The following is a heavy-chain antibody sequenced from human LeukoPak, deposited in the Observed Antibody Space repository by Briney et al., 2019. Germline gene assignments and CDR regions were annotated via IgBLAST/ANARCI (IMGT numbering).Heavy chain of an antibody. CDR2: IYYSGST. V-gene: IGHV4-38-2*02. CDR3: ARAFWSHFSWFDY. CDR1: GYAITSGYY. Sequence: SETLSLTCTVSGYAITSGYYWGWVRQSPGKGLEWIGYIYYSGSTNYNPSLKSRVTISVDTSKNQFSLKLSSVTAADTAMYHCARAFWSHFSWFDYWGQGTLATVSS. D-gene: IGHD3-3*01. J-gene: IGHJ4*02.